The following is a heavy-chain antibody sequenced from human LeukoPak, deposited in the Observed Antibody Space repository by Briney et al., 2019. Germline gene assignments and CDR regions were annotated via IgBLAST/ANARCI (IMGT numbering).Heavy chain of an antibody. J-gene: IGHJ4*02. CDR3: ARDGIWYFDY. Sequence: QSGGSLRLSCAASGFTFSSYGMHWVRQAPGKGLEWVAFIRYDGSNKYYADSVKGRFTISRDNSKNTLYLHVNSLRAEDTAVYYCARDGIWYFDYWGQGTLVTVSS. D-gene: IGHD2-15*01. CDR1: GFTFSSYG. CDR2: IRYDGSNK. V-gene: IGHV3-30*02.